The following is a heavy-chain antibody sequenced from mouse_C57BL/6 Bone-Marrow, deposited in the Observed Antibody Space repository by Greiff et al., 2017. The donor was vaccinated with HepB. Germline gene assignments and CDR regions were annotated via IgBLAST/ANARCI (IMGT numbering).Heavy chain of an antibody. CDR2: IWSGGST. Sequence: QVQLQQSGPGLVQPSQSLSITCTVSGFSLTSSGVHWVRQSPGKGLEWLGVIWSGGSTDYNAAFISRLSISKDNSKSHVFFKMNSLEADDTDRDYWARKGWDCDDWGTGTTVTVSS. CDR1: GFSLTSSG. V-gene: IGHV2-2*01. J-gene: IGHJ1*03. CDR3: ARKGWDCDD.